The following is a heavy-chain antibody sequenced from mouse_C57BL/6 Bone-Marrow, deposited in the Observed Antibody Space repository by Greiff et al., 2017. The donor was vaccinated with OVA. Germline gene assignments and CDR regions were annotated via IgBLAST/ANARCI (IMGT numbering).Heavy chain of an antibody. Sequence: EVKLMESGGGLVQPGGSMKLSCAASGFTFSDAWMDWVRQSPETGLEWVAEIRNKANNHATYYAESVKGRFTISRDDSKSSVYLQMNSLRAEDTGIYYCTPSLFAYWGQGTLVTVSA. CDR2: IRNKANNHAT. V-gene: IGHV6-6*01. CDR3: TPSLFAY. J-gene: IGHJ3*01. CDR1: GFTFSDAW.